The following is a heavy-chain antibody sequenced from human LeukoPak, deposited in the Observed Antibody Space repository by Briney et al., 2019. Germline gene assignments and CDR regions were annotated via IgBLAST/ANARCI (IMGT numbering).Heavy chain of an antibody. Sequence: PSETLSLTCTVSGGSISNNSYYWGWIRQPPGKGLEWIANIYYSGSTYYNPSLKSRVTISIDTSKNQFSLKLNSVTAADTAVYYCARRTGWRGAFHIWGKGTMVTVSS. J-gene: IGHJ3*02. CDR1: GGSISNNSYY. D-gene: IGHD6-19*01. V-gene: IGHV4-39*07. CDR3: ARRTGWRGAFHI. CDR2: IYYSGST.